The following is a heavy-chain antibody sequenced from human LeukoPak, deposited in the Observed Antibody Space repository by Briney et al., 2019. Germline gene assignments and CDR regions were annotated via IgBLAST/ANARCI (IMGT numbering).Heavy chain of an antibody. CDR2: INPSGGST. CDR1: GSTFTSYY. CDR3: ARDQGAILLYYYDSSGYYYEFDY. J-gene: IGHJ4*02. Sequence: ASVKVSCKASGSTFTSYYMHWVRQAPGQGLEWMGIINPSGGSTSYAQKFQGRGTMTRDTSTSTVYMELSSLRSEDTAVYYCARDQGAILLYYYDSSGYYYEFDYWGQGTLVTVSS. V-gene: IGHV1-46*01. D-gene: IGHD3-22*01.